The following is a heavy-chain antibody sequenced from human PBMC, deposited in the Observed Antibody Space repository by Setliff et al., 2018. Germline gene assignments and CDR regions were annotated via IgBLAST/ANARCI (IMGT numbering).Heavy chain of an antibody. CDR1: GGSISSYY. Sequence: PSETLSLTCTVSGGSISSYYWSWIRQPPGKGLEWIGYIYTSGSTNYNPSLKSRVTISADSSKDELSLSLQSVTAADSAVYYCARLKVGNNWPDYWGQGTLVTVSS. J-gene: IGHJ4*02. CDR3: ARLKVGNNWPDY. CDR2: IYTSGST. D-gene: IGHD1-1*01. V-gene: IGHV4-4*08.